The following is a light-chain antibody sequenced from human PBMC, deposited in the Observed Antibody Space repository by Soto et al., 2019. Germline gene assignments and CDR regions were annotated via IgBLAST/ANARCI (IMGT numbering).Light chain of an antibody. CDR1: SSDVGGYNY. V-gene: IGLV2-14*01. CDR2: GVT. J-gene: IGLJ1*01. CDR3: FSHRSGDSHV. Sequence: QPALTQPASVSGSPGQSITISCTGTSSDVGGYNYVSWYQQYPGKAPKLMIYGVTNRPSGVSNRFSGSKTGNTASLTISGLQAEDEAYYYCFSHRSGDSHVFGTGTKVTVL.